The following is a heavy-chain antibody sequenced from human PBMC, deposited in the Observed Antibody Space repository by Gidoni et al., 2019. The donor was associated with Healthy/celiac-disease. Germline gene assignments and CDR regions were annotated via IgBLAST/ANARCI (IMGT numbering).Heavy chain of an antibody. CDR3: AREDRGTAAGPHPPYFDY. V-gene: IGHV4-31*03. J-gene: IGHJ4*02. CDR1: GGSICSCGYS. CDR2: IYYSGST. Sequence: QVQLQESGPGMVKPSQTLSLTCTVSGGSICSCGYSWSWIRLPPGKGLEWIGYIYYSGSTYYNPSLKSRVTISVDTSKNQFSLKLSSVTAADTAVYYCAREDRGTAAGPHPPYFDYWGQGTLVTVSS. D-gene: IGHD6-13*01.